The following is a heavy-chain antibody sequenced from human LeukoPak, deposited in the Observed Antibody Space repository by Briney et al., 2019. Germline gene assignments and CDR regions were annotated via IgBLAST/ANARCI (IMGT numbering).Heavy chain of an antibody. J-gene: IGHJ5*02. CDR2: AYYRGST. CDR1: GDSISSNSDY. V-gene: IGHV4-39*07. D-gene: IGHD3-10*01. Sequence: PSETLSLTCTVSGDSISSNSDYWGWIRQPPGKGLEWIGSAYYRGSTDYNPSIKSRVTISVDTSKYQFSLKLSSVTAADTAVYYCARGVPPMVRNWFDPWGQGTLVTVSS. CDR3: ARGVPPMVRNWFDP.